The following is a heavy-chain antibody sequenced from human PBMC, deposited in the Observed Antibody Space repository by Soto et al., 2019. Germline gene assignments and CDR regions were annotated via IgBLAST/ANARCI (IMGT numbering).Heavy chain of an antibody. D-gene: IGHD6-13*01. Sequence: GSLRLSCSGSGFTVSSFGMHWVRQAPGKGLEHVSTLSSNGIGTYYADSVKGRFTFSRDTSKNTLYLQMSSLRTEDTAVYYCVKDMGQAAVGIRYPYGLDVWGLGTTVTVSS. CDR1: GFTVSSFG. V-gene: IGHV3-64D*06. J-gene: IGHJ6*02. CDR3: VKDMGQAAVGIRYPYGLDV. CDR2: LSSNGIGT.